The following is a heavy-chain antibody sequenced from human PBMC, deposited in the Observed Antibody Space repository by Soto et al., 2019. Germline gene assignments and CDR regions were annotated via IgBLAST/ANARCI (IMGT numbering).Heavy chain of an antibody. CDR3: AHSRVFSYYFDY. CDR2: IYWNDDK. D-gene: IGHD3-3*01. CDR1: GFSLTTSGGG. Sequence: SGPTLVNPTQTLTLTCTFSGFSLTTSGGGVGWIRQPPGKALEWLALIYWNDDKRYSPSLKSRLTITKDTSKNQVVLTMTNMDPVDTAIYYFAHSRVFSYYFDYWGQGTLVTVSS. J-gene: IGHJ4*02. V-gene: IGHV2-5*01.